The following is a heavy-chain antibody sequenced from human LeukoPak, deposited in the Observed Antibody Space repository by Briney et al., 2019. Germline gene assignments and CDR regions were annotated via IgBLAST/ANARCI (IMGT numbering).Heavy chain of an antibody. Sequence: GGSLRLSCAASGFTFSSYSMQWVRQTPGKGLEWVGIMSNSGENTFYGEAVKGRFTISRDNSKNTLYLQMNSLRAEDTAVYYCARSGLSRFDYWGQGTLVTVSS. V-gene: IGHV3-33*05. CDR3: ARSGLSRFDY. D-gene: IGHD4/OR15-4a*01. CDR2: MSNSGENT. CDR1: GFTFSSYS. J-gene: IGHJ4*02.